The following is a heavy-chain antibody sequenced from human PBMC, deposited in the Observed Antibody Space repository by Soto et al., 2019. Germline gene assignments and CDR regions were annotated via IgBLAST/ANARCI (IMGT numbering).Heavy chain of an antibody. D-gene: IGHD3-9*01. CDR1: GGSIRSSNW. CDR2: IYHSGST. J-gene: IGHJ3*02. Sequence: PSETLCLSCAVSGGSIRSSNWWSWVRQPPGKGLEWIGEIYHSGSTNYNPSLKSRVTISVDKSKNQFSLKLSSVTAANTAVYYCARGEKYYDILTGYYSFSDLGAFDIWGQGTMVTVSS. V-gene: IGHV4-4*02. CDR3: ARGEKYYDILTGYYSFSDLGAFDI.